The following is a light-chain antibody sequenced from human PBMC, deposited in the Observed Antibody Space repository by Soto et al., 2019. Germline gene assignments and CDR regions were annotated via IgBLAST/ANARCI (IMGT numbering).Light chain of an antibody. CDR2: LNN. CDR3: HYYDISLSGYV. Sequence: QPVLTQPPSVSGAPGQRVTISCTGSSSNIGAVYALHCYQQLPGAVPRLVIYLNNNRPSGVPDRISGSKTGTSASLAITGLQPEDEADYYCHYYDISLSGYVFGTGTKVTVL. J-gene: IGLJ1*01. CDR1: SSNIGAVYA. V-gene: IGLV1-40*01.